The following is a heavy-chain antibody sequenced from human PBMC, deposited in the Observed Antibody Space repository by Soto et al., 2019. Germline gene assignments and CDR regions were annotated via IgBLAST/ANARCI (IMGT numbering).Heavy chain of an antibody. Sequence: EVQLVESGGGLVKPGGSLRLSCAASGFTFSSYSMNRVRQAPGKGLEWVSSISSSSSYIYYADSVKGRFTISRDNAKNSLYLQMNSLRAEDTAVYYCARDYCSSTSCYEAVFDPWGQGTLVTVSS. J-gene: IGHJ5*02. CDR3: ARDYCSSTSCYEAVFDP. CDR2: ISSSSSYI. D-gene: IGHD2-2*01. CDR1: GFTFSSYS. V-gene: IGHV3-21*01.